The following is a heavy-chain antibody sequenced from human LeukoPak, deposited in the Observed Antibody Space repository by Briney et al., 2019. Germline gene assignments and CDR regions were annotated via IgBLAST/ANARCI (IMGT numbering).Heavy chain of an antibody. CDR2: IIPIFGTA. J-gene: IGHJ6*03. Sequence: SVKVSCKASGGTFSSYAISWVRQAPGQGLEWMGRIIPIFGTANYAQKFQGRVTITTDESTSTAYMELSSLRSEDTAVYYCARDPFWGYYGSGSYRPLYMVVWGKGTTVTVSS. CDR1: GGTFSSYA. V-gene: IGHV1-69*05. CDR3: ARDPFWGYYGSGSYRPLYMVV. D-gene: IGHD3-10*01.